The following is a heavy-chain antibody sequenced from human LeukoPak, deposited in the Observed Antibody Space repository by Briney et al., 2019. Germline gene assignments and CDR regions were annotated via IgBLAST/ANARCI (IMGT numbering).Heavy chain of an antibody. CDR1: GGSISSYY. J-gene: IGHJ4*02. V-gene: IGHV4-4*07. Sequence: PSETLPLTCTVSGGSISSYYWSWIRQPAGKGLEWIGRIYTSGSTNYNPSLKSRVTMSVDTSKNQFSLKLSSVTAADTAVYYCARDRYYYDSSGYYIFDYWGRGTLVTVSS. D-gene: IGHD3-22*01. CDR2: IYTSGST. CDR3: ARDRYYYDSSGYYIFDY.